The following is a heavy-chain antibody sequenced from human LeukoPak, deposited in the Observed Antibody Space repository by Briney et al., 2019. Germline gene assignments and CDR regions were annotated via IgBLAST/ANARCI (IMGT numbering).Heavy chain of an antibody. CDR3: ARVVGAGNSGNYFDY. Sequence: SETLSLTCTVAGGSISSYYWSWIRQPPGKGLEWIGYIYYSGSTNYNPSLKSRVTTSVDTSKNQFSLKLSSVTAADTAVYYCARVVGAGNSGNYFDYWGQGTLVTASS. CDR1: GGSISSYY. V-gene: IGHV4-59*01. CDR2: IYYSGST. D-gene: IGHD1-26*01. J-gene: IGHJ4*02.